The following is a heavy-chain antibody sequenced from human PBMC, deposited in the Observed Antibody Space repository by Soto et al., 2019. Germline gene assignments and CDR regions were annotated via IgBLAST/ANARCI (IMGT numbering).Heavy chain of an antibody. CDR2: ISAYNGNT. V-gene: IGHV1-18*01. D-gene: IGHD3-16*02. CDR3: ARDPRDDLRLYRWFDH. J-gene: IGHJ5*02. Sequence: GASVKVSCKASGYTFTSYGISWVRQAPGQGLEWMGWISAYNGNTNYAQKLQGRVTMTTDTSTSTAYMELRSLRSDDTAVYYCARDPRDDLRLYRWFDHWGQGTRVTVSS. CDR1: GYTFTSYG.